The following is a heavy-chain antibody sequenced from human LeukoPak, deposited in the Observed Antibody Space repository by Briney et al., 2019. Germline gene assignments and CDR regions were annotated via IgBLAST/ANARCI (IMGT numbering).Heavy chain of an antibody. CDR3: AKTRPIDY. CDR2: TSDRGDYT. CDR1: GFTFTSYS. J-gene: IGHJ4*02. Sequence: PGGSLRLSCAASGFTFTSYSMSWVRQAPGKGLEWVSGTSDRGDYTYYADSVKGRFTISRDNSKNTLYLQMNSLRAEDTAVYYCAKTRPIDYWGQGTLVTVSS. V-gene: IGHV3-23*01.